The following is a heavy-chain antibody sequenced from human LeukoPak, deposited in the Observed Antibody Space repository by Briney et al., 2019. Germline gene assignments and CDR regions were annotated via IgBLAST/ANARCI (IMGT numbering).Heavy chain of an antibody. V-gene: IGHV4-38-2*01. CDR3: ARWYSSSGYLDY. D-gene: IGHD6-6*01. CDR1: GYSISSGYY. CDR2: IYHSGNT. Sequence: PSETLSLTRAVSGYSISSGYYWGWIRQPPGKGLEWIGSIYHSGNTNYNPSLKSRVTISVDTYKNQFSLKVSSVTAADTALYYCARWYSSSGYLDYWGQGTLVTVSS. J-gene: IGHJ4*02.